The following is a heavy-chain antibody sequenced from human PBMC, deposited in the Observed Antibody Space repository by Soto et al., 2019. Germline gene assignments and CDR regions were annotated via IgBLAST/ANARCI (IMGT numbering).Heavy chain of an antibody. D-gene: IGHD6-19*01. CDR3: ARRNIAVAGTEYFQH. V-gene: IGHV4-34*01. CDR2: INHSGST. Sequence: SETLSLTCAVYGGSFSGYYWSWIRQPPGKGLEWIGEINHSGSTNYNPSLKSRVTISVDTSKNQFSLKLSSVTAADTAVYYCARRNIAVAGTEYFQHWGQGTLVTVSS. CDR1: GGSFSGYY. J-gene: IGHJ1*01.